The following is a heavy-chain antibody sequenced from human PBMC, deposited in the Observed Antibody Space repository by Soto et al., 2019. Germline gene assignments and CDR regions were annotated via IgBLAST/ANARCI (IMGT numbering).Heavy chain of an antibody. CDR3: ARLNGEGMVGP. CDR2: IYYSGST. CDR1: GGSISSYY. V-gene: IGHV4-59*08. D-gene: IGHD1-26*01. J-gene: IGHJ5*02. Sequence: PSETLSLTCTVSGGSISSYYWSWIRQPPGKGLEWIGYIYYSGSTNYNPSLKSRVTISLDTSKNQFSLKLSSVTAADTAVYYCARLNGEGMVGPWGQGTLVTVSS.